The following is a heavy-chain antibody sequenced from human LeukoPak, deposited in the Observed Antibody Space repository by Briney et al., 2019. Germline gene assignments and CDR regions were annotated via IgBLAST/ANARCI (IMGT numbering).Heavy chain of an antibody. Sequence: PSETLSLTCTVSGGSISSSSYYWGWIRQPPGKGLEWIGSIYYSGSTYYNPSLKSRVTISVDTSKNQFSLKLSSVTAADTAVYYCARVPATYYYDSSGYYRGLYYYYYYMDVWGKGTTVTVSS. CDR1: GGSISSSSYY. CDR2: IYYSGST. J-gene: IGHJ6*03. CDR3: ARVPATYYYDSSGYYRGLYYYYYYMDV. V-gene: IGHV4-39*07. D-gene: IGHD3-22*01.